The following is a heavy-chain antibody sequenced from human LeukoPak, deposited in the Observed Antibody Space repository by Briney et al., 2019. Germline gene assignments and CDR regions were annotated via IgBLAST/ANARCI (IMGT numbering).Heavy chain of an antibody. V-gene: IGHV3-74*01. CDR3: ARPTKEGSSWYWWFDP. D-gene: IGHD6-13*01. Sequence: GGSMRLSCAASGFTFSSYWMHWVRQAPGKGLVSVSRINNDGSSTSYADSVKGRFTISRDNAKNTLYLQMNSLRAEDTAVYYCARPTKEGSSWYWWFDPWGQGTLVTVSS. J-gene: IGHJ5*02. CDR1: GFTFSSYW. CDR2: INNDGSST.